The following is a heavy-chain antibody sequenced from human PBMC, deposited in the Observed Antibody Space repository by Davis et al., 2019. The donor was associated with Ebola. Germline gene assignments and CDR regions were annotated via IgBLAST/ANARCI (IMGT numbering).Heavy chain of an antibody. V-gene: IGHV1-69*13. Sequence: AASVKVSCKASGGTFSSYAISWVRQAPGQGLEWMGGIIPIFGTANYAQKFQGRVTITADESTSTAYMELSSLRSEDTAVYYCARDSNYYYYGMDVWGKGTTVTVSS. J-gene: IGHJ6*04. CDR2: IIPIFGTA. CDR3: ARDSNYYYYGMDV. D-gene: IGHD4-11*01. CDR1: GGTFSSYA.